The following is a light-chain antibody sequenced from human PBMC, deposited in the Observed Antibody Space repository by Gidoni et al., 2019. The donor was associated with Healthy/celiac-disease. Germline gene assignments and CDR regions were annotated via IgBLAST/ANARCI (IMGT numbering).Light chain of an antibody. CDR2: AAS. V-gene: IGKV1-39*01. CDR3: KQSYSTPYT. CDR1: QSSSSY. Sequence: DIQMTQSPSSLSASVGDRVTITCRASQSSSSYLNWYQQKPGKAPKLLIYAASSLQSGVPSRFSGSGSGTDLTITISSLQNEDFATYYCKQSYSTPYTFGQGTKLEIK. J-gene: IGKJ2*01.